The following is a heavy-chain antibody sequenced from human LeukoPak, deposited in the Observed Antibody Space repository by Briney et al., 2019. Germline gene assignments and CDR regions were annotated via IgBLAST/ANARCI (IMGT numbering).Heavy chain of an antibody. CDR1: GGTFSSYA. D-gene: IGHD6-19*01. J-gene: IGHJ4*02. V-gene: IGHV1-69*05. CDR3: ARDSRLSSGWYNY. Sequence: ASVKVSCKASGGTFSSYAISWVRQAPGQGLEWMGRIIPIFGTANYAQKSQGRVTITTDESTSTAYMELSSLRAEDTAVYYCARDSRLSSGWYNYWGQGTLVTVSS. CDR2: IIPIFGTA.